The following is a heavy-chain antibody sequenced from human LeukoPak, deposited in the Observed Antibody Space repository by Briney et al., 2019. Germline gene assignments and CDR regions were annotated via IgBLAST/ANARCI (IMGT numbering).Heavy chain of an antibody. D-gene: IGHD3-10*01. V-gene: IGHV4-59*01. J-gene: IGHJ4*02. Sequence: SETLSLTCTVSGGSISSYYWSWIRQPPGKGLEWIGYIYYSGSTNYNPSLKSRATISVDTSKNQFSLKLSSVTAADTAVYYCASSRAAYYVDYWGQGTLVTVSS. CDR3: ASSRAAYYVDY. CDR2: IYYSGST. CDR1: GGSISSYY.